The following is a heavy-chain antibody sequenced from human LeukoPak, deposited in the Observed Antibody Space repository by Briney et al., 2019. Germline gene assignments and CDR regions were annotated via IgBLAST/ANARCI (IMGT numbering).Heavy chain of an antibody. V-gene: IGHV3-21*01. D-gene: IGHD1-26*01. J-gene: IGHJ4*02. CDR3: ARDRGSYYLAFFDY. CDR2: ISSSSSYI. CDR1: GFTFSSYS. Sequence: GGSLRLSCAASGFTFSSYSMNWVRQAPGKGLKWVSSISSSSSYIYYADSVKGRFTISRDNAKNSLYLQMNSLRAEDTAVYYCARDRGSYYLAFFDYWGQGTLVTVSS.